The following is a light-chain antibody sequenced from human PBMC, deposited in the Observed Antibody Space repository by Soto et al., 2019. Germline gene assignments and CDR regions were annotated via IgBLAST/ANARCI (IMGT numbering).Light chain of an antibody. J-gene: IGLJ2*01. CDR1: SSDFGGYKY. CDR2: EVS. CDR3: ASYTSSSTSVI. Sequence: QSALTQPASVSGSPGQSITISFTGTSSDFGGYKYVSWYQQHPDKAPKLSIFEVSNRPSGIYSRFSGSKSGNTASLTISGLQAEDEDDYYCASYTSSSTSVIFGRGTKLTVL. V-gene: IGLV2-14*01.